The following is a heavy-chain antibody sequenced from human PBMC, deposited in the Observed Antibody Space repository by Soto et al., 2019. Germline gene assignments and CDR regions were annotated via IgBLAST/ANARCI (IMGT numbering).Heavy chain of an antibody. CDR3: ARPEYSSSSYGMDI. CDR2: ISSSSSNI. J-gene: IGHJ6*02. V-gene: IGHV3-21*01. D-gene: IGHD6-6*01. Sequence: GGSLRLSCAASGFTFSSYSMNWVRQAPGKGLEWVSSISSSSSNIYYADSVKGRFTISRDNAKNSLYLQMNSLRDEDTDVYYCARPEYSSSSYGMDIWGQGTTVTVSS. CDR1: GFTFSSYS.